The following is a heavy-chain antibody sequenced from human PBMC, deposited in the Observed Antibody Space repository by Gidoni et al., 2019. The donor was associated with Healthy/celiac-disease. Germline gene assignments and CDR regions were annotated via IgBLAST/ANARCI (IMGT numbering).Heavy chain of an antibody. D-gene: IGHD1-7*01. CDR1: GGSFSGYY. Sequence: QVQLQQWGAGLLKPSETLSPTCAVYGGSFSGYYWGWIRQPPGKGLEWIGEINHSGSTNYNPSLKSRVTISVDTSKNQFSLKLSSVTAADTAVYYCARTSWNYRSIIWFDPWGQGTLVTVSS. CDR2: INHSGST. V-gene: IGHV4-34*01. CDR3: ARTSWNYRSIIWFDP. J-gene: IGHJ5*02.